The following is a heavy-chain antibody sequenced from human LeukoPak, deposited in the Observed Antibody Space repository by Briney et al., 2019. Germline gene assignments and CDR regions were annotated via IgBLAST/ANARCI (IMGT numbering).Heavy chain of an antibody. Sequence: PWETLSLTRTFSGGSLSSHYWRWIRQPPGKGREGMGHISYSRRTNYHPSLNRRVTISVDTTKNQSSLKPSSWPPADTAVYYCARIIGAGTYYDFWSGYFTGGYYMDVWGKGTKVTVSS. CDR2: ISYSRRT. CDR3: ARIIGAGTYYDFWSGYFTGGYYMDV. CDR1: GGSLSSHY. J-gene: IGHJ6*03. D-gene: IGHD3-3*01. V-gene: IGHV4-59*11.